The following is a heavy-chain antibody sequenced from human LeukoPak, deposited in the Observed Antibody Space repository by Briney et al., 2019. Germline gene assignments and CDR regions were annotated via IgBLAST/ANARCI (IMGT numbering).Heavy chain of an antibody. V-gene: IGHV3-7*01. J-gene: IGHJ4*02. Sequence: GGSLRLSCAASGFTFSNYWMSWVRQAPGKGLEWVANIKQDESEKYYVDSVKGRFTISRDNAKNSLYLQRNSLRAEDTAVYYCARDWGGSPPAPTNYWGQGTLVTVSS. CDR2: IKQDESEK. D-gene: IGHD1-26*01. CDR1: GFTFSNYW. CDR3: ARDWGGSPPAPTNY.